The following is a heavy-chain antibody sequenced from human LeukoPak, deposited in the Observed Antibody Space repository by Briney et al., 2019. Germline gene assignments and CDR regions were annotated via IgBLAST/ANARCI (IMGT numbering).Heavy chain of an antibody. CDR2: INQDGSEK. CDR1: GFTFSSYS. V-gene: IGHV3-7*01. J-gene: IGHJ6*03. CDR3: ARDQGFSYYYYYMDV. Sequence: PGGSLRLSCAASGFTFSSYSMNWVRQAPGKGLEWVANINQDGSEKYYVDSVKGRFTISRDNAKNSLYLQMNSLRAEDTAVYYCARDQGFSYYYYYMDVWGKGTTVTVSS. D-gene: IGHD3-3*01.